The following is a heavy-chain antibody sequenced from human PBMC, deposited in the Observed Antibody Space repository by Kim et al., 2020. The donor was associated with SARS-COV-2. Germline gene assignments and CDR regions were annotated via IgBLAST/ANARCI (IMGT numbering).Heavy chain of an antibody. J-gene: IGHJ4*02. V-gene: IGHV3-30*18. D-gene: IGHD1-26*01. Sequence: GGSLRLSCAASGFTFSSYGMHWVRQAPGKGLEWVAVISYDGSNKYYADSVKGRFTISRDNSKNTLYLQMNSLRAEDTAVYYCAKDREGASLFIDYWGQGTLVTVSS. CDR3: AKDREGASLFIDY. CDR1: GFTFSSYG. CDR2: ISYDGSNK.